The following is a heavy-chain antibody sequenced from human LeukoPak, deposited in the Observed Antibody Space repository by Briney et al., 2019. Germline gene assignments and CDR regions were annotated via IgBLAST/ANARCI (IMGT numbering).Heavy chain of an antibody. Sequence: SETLSLTCTVSGGSIISYYWSWIRQPPGKGLEWIGYIYYSGSTNYNPSLKSRVTISVDTSKNQFSLKLSSVTAADTAVYYCARASRYSSGWPDYWGQGTLVTVSS. CDR3: ARASRYSSGWPDY. D-gene: IGHD6-19*01. V-gene: IGHV4-59*01. CDR2: IYYSGST. CDR1: GGSIISYY. J-gene: IGHJ4*02.